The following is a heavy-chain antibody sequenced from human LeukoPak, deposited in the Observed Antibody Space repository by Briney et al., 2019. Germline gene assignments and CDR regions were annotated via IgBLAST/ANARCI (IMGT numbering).Heavy chain of an antibody. CDR3: AREGSGYYYDSSGYRGPFDY. V-gene: IGHV1-69*05. CDR2: IIPIFGTA. D-gene: IGHD3-22*01. CDR1: GGTFSSYA. Sequence: ASVKVSCKASGGTFSSYAISWVRQAPGQGLEWMGGIIPIFGTANYAQKFQGRVTITTDESTSTAYMELSSLRPEDTAVYYCAREGSGYYYDSSGYRGPFDYWGQGTLVTVSS. J-gene: IGHJ4*02.